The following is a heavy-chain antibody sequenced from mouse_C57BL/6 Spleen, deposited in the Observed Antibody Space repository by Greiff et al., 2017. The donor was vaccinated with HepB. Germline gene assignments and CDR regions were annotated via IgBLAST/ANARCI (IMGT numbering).Heavy chain of an antibody. CDR2: ISYDGSN. CDR3: ALIYYYGSSY. CDR1: GYSITSGYY. Sequence: EVQRVESGPGLVKPSQSLSLTCSVTGYSITSGYYWNWIRQFPGNKLEWMGYISYDGSNNYNPSLKNRISITRDTSKNQFFLKLNSVTTEDTATYYCALIYYYGSSYWGQGTTLTVSS. D-gene: IGHD1-1*01. J-gene: IGHJ2*01. V-gene: IGHV3-6*01.